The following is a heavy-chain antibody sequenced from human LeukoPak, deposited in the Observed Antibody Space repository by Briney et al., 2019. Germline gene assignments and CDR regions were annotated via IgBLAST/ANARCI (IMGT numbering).Heavy chain of an antibody. CDR1: GGTFSSYA. J-gene: IGHJ5*02. CDR3: AREDIVVVSAWFDP. CDR2: IIPILGIA. Sequence: ASVKVSCKASGGTFSSYAISWVRQAPGQGLEWMGRIIPILGIANYAQKFQGRVTITADKSTSTAYMELSSLRSEDTAVYYCAREDIVVVSAWFDPWGQGTLVTVSS. D-gene: IGHD2-2*01. V-gene: IGHV1-69*04.